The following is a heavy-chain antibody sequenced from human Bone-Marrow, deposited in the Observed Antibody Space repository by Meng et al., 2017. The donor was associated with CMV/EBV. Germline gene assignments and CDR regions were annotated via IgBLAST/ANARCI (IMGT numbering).Heavy chain of an antibody. J-gene: IGHJ4*02. CDR2: IFSNYEK. CDR3: ARTPITGTPSYYFDY. Sequence: ETRSLTCTVSGYSISSGYYWGWIRQPPGKALEWLAHIFSNYEKSYSTSLKSRLTISKDTSKSQMVLTMTNMDPVDTDTNYCARTPITGTPSYYFDYWGQGTLVTVSS. V-gene: IGHV2-26*01. D-gene: IGHD1-20*01. CDR1: GYSISSGYYW.